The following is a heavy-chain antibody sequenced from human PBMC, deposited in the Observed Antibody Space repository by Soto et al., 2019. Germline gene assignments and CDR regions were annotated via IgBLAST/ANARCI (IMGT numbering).Heavy chain of an antibody. J-gene: IGHJ4*02. CDR1: GYTFTSYG. CDR2: ISAYNGNI. D-gene: IGHD6-6*01. CDR3: ARTSLSSSSSKY. V-gene: IGHV1-18*01. Sequence: VSVKVSCKASGYTFTSYGITWVRQAPGEGLEWMGWISAYNGNINYAQKLQGRVTMTTDTSTSTAYMELRSLRSDDTAVYYCARTSLSSSSSKYWGQGTLVTVSS.